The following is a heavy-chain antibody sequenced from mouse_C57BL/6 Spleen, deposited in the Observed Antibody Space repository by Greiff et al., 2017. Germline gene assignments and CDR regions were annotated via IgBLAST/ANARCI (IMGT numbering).Heavy chain of an antibody. V-gene: IGHV5-16*01. CDR1: GFTFSDYY. J-gene: IGHJ2*01. D-gene: IGHD1-1*01. CDR3: ARVIYYYGSLDY. CDR2: INYDGSST. Sequence: DVKLVESEGGLVQPGSSMKLSCTASGFTFSDYYMAWVRQVPEKGLEWVANINYDGSSTYYLDSLKSRFTISRDNTKNILYLQMSSLKSEDTATYYCARVIYYYGSLDYWGQGTTLTVSS.